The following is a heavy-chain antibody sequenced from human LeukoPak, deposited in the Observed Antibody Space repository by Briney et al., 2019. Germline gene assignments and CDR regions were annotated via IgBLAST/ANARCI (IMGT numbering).Heavy chain of an antibody. Sequence: PGGSLRLSCAASGFTFSSHGMSWVRQAPGKGLEWVSAISGSGGSTYYADSVKGRFTISRDNAKNSLYLQMNSLRAEDTAVYYCARDMKDYYDSSGLVWGQGTLVTVSS. V-gene: IGHV3-23*01. CDR2: ISGSGGST. CDR3: ARDMKDYYDSSGLV. J-gene: IGHJ4*02. D-gene: IGHD3-22*01. CDR1: GFTFSSHG.